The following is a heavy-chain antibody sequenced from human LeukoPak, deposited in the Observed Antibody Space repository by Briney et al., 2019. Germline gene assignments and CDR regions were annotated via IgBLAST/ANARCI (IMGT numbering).Heavy chain of an antibody. Sequence: GASVQVSCKASGYTFTNYGINWVRQAPGQGLEWLGSSNTNTGNPTYAQGFTGRFVFSLDTSVSTAYLQISSLKAEDTAVYYCARALTGGIAAAGTKEVYWYFDLWGRGTLVTVSS. CDR1: GYTFTNYG. D-gene: IGHD6-13*01. J-gene: IGHJ2*01. CDR3: ARALTGGIAAAGTKEVYWYFDL. CDR2: SNTNTGNP. V-gene: IGHV7-4-1*02.